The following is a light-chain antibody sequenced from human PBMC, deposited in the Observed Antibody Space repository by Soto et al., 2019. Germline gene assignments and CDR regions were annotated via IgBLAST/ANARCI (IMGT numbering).Light chain of an antibody. V-gene: IGKV3-11*01. CDR3: QQRSNWPWT. CDR2: DAS. J-gene: IGKJ1*01. Sequence: EIVLTQSPATLSLSPGERATLSCRASQRVSSYLAWYQQKPGQAPRLLIYDASXXXXXXPXXFSGSGSGTXXTLTISSLEPEDFAVYYCQQRSNWPWTFGQGTKVDIK. CDR1: QRVSSY.